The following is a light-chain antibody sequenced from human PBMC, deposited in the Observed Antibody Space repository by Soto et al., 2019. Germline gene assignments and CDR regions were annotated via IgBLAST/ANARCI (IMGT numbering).Light chain of an antibody. CDR3: QQRSNWIT. CDR2: DAS. CDR1: QSVSSY. J-gene: IGKJ5*01. V-gene: IGKV3-11*01. Sequence: EIVITESPATLSVSPGERATRSCRASQSVSSYLAWYQQKPGQAPRLLIYDASNRATGIPARFRGSGSGTDFTLTISSLEPEDFAVYYCQQRSNWITFGQGTRLEIK.